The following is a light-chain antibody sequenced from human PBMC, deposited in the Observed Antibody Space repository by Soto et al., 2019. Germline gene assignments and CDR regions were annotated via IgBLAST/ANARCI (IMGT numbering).Light chain of an antibody. Sequence: VVLPQCTATLSLSPGERATLSCGASQSVSSYLAWYQKKPGQAPRLVIYDATNRATGIPARFSGSGFGTDFSLTINNLGPEDFAVYYCPQRNSWPITFGQGTRLEI. CDR1: QSVSSY. V-gene: IGKV3-11*01. CDR3: PQRNSWPIT. CDR2: DAT. J-gene: IGKJ5*01.